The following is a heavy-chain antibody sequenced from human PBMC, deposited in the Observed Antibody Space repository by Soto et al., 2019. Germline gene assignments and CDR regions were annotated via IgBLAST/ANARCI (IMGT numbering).Heavy chain of an antibody. CDR3: ARQIYDSDTGPNFQYHFDS. D-gene: IGHD3-22*01. V-gene: IGHV5-10-1*01. J-gene: IGHJ4*02. Sequence: GESLKISCKGSGYSFAGYWITWVRQKPGKGLEWMGRIDPSDSQTYYSPSFRGHVTISVTKSITTVFLQWSSLRASDTAMYYCARQIYDSDTGPNFQYHFDSWGQGNPVTVSS. CDR2: IDPSDSQT. CDR1: GYSFAGYW.